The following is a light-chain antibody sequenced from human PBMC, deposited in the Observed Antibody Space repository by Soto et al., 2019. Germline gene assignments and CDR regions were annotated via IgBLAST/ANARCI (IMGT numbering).Light chain of an antibody. J-gene: IGKJ5*01. CDR2: DAS. CDR3: QQYENLPT. Sequence: DIQMTQSAASLSASVGDRVTITCQASQNINNYLNWYQQKPGRAPKLLIYDASNLEAGVPSRLRGSGSGTDFPFTISRLQPEDIATYYCQQYENLPTFGQGTRLEIK. CDR1: QNINNY. V-gene: IGKV1-33*01.